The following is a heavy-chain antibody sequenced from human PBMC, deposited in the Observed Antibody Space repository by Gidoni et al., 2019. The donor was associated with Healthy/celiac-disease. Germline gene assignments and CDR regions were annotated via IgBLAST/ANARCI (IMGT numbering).Heavy chain of an antibody. Sequence: EVQLVESGGGLVQPGGSLRLSCAASGFPFSSYDMHWVRQATGKGLEWVSAIGTAGDTYYPGYVKGRFTISRENAKNSLYLQMNSLRAGDTAVYYCARSQPYYDFWSGYYSNYGMDVWGQGTTVTVSS. D-gene: IGHD3-3*01. CDR3: ARSQPYYDFWSGYYSNYGMDV. CDR1: GFPFSSYD. J-gene: IGHJ6*02. V-gene: IGHV3-13*01. CDR2: IGTAGDT.